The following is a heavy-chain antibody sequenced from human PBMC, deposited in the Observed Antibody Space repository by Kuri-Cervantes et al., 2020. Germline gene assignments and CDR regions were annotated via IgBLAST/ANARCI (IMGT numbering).Heavy chain of an antibody. CDR2: ISAYNGNT. D-gene: IGHD6-13*01. CDR1: GYTFTSYG. V-gene: IGHV1-18*01. CDR3: AREIAAAGIRWFDP. Sequence: ASVKVPCKASGYTFTSYGISWVRQAPGQGLEWMGWISAYNGNTNYAQKLQGRVTMTTDTSTSTAYMELRSLRSDDTAVYYCAREIAAAGIRWFDPWGQGTLVTVSS. J-gene: IGHJ5*02.